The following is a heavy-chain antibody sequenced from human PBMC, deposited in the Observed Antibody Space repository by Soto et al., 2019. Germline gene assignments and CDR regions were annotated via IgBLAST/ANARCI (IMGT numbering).Heavy chain of an antibody. CDR2: IKEDGSGK. V-gene: IGHV3-7*01. Sequence: GGSLRLSCTASGFTFSSYWMSWVRQAPGKGLGWVANIKEDGSGKYYVDSVKGRFSISRDNARNSLYLQINSRRVEATAVNNFVRVERWWGYWGQGALVTVSS. CDR1: GFTFSSYW. J-gene: IGHJ4*02. D-gene: IGHD2-8*02. CDR3: VRVERWWGY.